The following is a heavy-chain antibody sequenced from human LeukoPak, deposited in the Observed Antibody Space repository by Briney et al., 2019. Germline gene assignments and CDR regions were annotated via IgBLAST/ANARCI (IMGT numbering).Heavy chain of an antibody. CDR3: ASQDTAMVPHFDY. Sequence: SQTLSLTCTVSGGSISSGSYYWSWIRQPAGKGLEWIGRIYTSGSTNYNPSLKSRVTISVDTSKNQSSLKLSSVTAADTAVYYCASQDTAMVPHFDYWGQGTLVTVSS. J-gene: IGHJ4*02. CDR2: IYTSGST. CDR1: GGSISSGSYY. D-gene: IGHD5-18*01. V-gene: IGHV4-61*02.